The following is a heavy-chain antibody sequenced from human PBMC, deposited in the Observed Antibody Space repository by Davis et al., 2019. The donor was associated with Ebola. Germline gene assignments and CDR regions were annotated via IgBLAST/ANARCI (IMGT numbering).Heavy chain of an antibody. CDR1: GFTFSHYA. Sequence: ESLKISCAASGFTFSHYAMYWVRQAPGHGLECLSHVAAAGDHISYADFVEGRFIISRGNAKNSLYLQMNSLRDEDKAVYFCARRILSSSRGRMDVWGRGTTVVVSS. J-gene: IGHJ6*02. CDR2: VAAAGDHI. V-gene: IGHV3-48*02. D-gene: IGHD2-2*01. CDR3: ARRILSSSRGRMDV.